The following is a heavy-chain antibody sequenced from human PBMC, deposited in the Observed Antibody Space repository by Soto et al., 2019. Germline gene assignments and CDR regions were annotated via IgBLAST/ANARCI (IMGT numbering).Heavy chain of an antibody. J-gene: IGHJ4*02. D-gene: IGHD1-26*01. CDR2: TRHDGSNT. CDR3: VRDGVGATTYFGYFDY. Sequence: QVQLVESGGGVVQPGRSLRLSCAASGFNFGGYGMHWVRQAPGKGLEWVAITRHDGSNTYYADSVRDRFTISRDNSKNTLYLQMNSLTVEDTAVYYCVRDGVGATTYFGYFDYWGQGTLITVSS. V-gene: IGHV3-33*01. CDR1: GFNFGGYG.